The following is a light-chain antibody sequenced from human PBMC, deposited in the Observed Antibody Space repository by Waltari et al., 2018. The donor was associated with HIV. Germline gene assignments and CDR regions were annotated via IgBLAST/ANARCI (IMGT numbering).Light chain of an antibody. J-gene: IGKJ5*01. CDR3: HQRSNWPIT. Sequence: EIVLTQSPATLSLSPGERATLSCRASQSVSSYLAWYQQKPGQAPRLLIYGASSRATGLPARFSGSGSGTDFTLTISSLEPGDFGVYYCHQRSNWPITFGQGTRLEIK. CDR1: QSVSSY. CDR2: GAS. V-gene: IGKV3-11*01.